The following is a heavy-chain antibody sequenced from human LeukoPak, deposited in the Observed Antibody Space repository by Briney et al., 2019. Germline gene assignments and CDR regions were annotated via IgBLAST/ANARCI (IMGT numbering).Heavy chain of an antibody. CDR2: IIPIFGTA. J-gene: IGHJ4*02. D-gene: IGHD6-13*01. V-gene: IGHV1-69*13. Sequence: SVKVSCKASGGTFSSYAISWVRQAPGQGLEWMGGIIPIFGTANYAQKFQGRVTITADESTSTAYMELSSLRSEDTAVYYCARGPCAGTCCFDYWGQGTLVTVSS. CDR1: GGTFSSYA. CDR3: ARGPCAGTCCFDY.